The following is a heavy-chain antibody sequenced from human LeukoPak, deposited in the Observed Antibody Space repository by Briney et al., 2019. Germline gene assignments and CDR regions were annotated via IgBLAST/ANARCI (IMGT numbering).Heavy chain of an antibody. CDR2: TYYRSKWYN. CDR1: GDSVSNNNAA. D-gene: IGHD3-3*01. J-gene: IGHJ3*02. CDR3: ARLRDDFWRSAFDI. Sequence: SQTLSLTCAISGDSVSNNNAAWNWIRQSPSRGLEWLGRTYYRSKWYNDYAASVKSRITINPDTSKNQFSLQLNSVTPEDTAVYYCARLRDDFWRSAFDIWGQGTMVTVSS. V-gene: IGHV6-1*01.